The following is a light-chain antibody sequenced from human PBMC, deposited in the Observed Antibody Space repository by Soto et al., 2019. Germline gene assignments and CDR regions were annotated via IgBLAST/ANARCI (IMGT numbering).Light chain of an antibody. Sequence: QSALTEPASVSVSPGQSITVSCTGTSSDVGGYNFVSWYQQHPGRAPKLLIYEVSRRPSGVSNRFSGSRSGNTASLTVSGLQAEDEADYYCLSYAGTAYVFGTGTKVTVL. CDR3: LSYAGTAYV. CDR1: SSDVGGYNF. CDR2: EVS. J-gene: IGLJ1*01. V-gene: IGLV2-14*01.